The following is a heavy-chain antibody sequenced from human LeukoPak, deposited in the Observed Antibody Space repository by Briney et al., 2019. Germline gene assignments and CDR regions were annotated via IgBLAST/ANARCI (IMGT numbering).Heavy chain of an antibody. CDR3: DTRPRY. J-gene: IGHJ4*02. CDR1: GLTFSSYD. CDR2: ISNSGNTI. V-gene: IGHV3-48*03. Sequence: GGSLRLSCVGSGLTFSSYDMNWVRQAPGKGLEWISYISNSGNTIYYAGSLKGRFTISRDKAKNSLYLQMNGLRAEDTAVYYCDTRPRYWGQGTLVTVSS. D-gene: IGHD2-2*01.